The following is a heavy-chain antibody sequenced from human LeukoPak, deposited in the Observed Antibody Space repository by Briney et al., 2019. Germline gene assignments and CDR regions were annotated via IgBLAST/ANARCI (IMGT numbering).Heavy chain of an antibody. CDR3: ARGGEYSSDPMDY. V-gene: IGHV3-11*04. CDR1: GFTFSNAW. Sequence: GGSLRLSCAASGFTFSNAWMSWVRQAPGKGLEWVSYISSSGSTIYYADSVKGRFTLSRDNAKNSLYLQMNSLRAEDTAVYYCARGGEYSSDPMDYWGQGTLVTVSS. J-gene: IGHJ4*02. CDR2: ISSSGSTI. D-gene: IGHD6-6*01.